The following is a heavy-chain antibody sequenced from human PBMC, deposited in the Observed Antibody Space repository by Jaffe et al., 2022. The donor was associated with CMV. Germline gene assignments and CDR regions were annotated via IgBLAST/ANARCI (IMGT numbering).Heavy chain of an antibody. CDR2: INPNSGGT. J-gene: IGHJ6*02. D-gene: IGHD6-6*01. CDR1: GYTFTGYY. V-gene: IGHV1-2*02. Sequence: QVQLVQSGAEVKKPGASVKVSCKASGYTFTGYYMHWVRQAPGQGLEWMGWINPNSGGTNYAQKFQGRVTMTRDTSISTAYMELSRLRSDDTAVYYCATLDEYSSSPTRANYYYYGMDVWGQGTTVTVSS. CDR3: ATLDEYSSSPTRANYYYYGMDV.